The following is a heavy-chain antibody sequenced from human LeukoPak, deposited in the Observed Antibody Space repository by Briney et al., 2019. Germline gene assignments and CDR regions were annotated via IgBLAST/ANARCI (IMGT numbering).Heavy chain of an antibody. CDR3: ARHYRDDSSGRRLDY. Sequence: GESLKISCRGFANDWIGWVRQMPGKGLEWTGIIYPGDSDTTYSPSFLGQVTISADKSTSTAYLQWSSLKASDAAMYYCARHYRDDSSGRRLDYWGQGTLVTVSS. V-gene: IGHV5-51*01. D-gene: IGHD3-22*01. J-gene: IGHJ4*02. CDR1: ANDW. CDR2: IYPGDSDT.